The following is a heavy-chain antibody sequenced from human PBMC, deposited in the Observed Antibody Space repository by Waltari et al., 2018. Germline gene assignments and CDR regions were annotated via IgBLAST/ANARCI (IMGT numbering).Heavy chain of an antibody. J-gene: IGHJ6*02. CDR2: IYYSGRT. D-gene: IGHD3-22*01. CDR3: ARDMIVVGHYYGMDV. CDR1: GGSISSSSYY. Sequence: QLQLQESGPGLVKPSETLSLTCTISGGSISSSSYYWGWIRQPPGKGLEWIGSIYYSGRTYYNPSLKSRVTISVDTSKNQFSLKLSSVTAADTAVYYCARDMIVVGHYYGMDVWGQGTTVTVSS. V-gene: IGHV4-39*07.